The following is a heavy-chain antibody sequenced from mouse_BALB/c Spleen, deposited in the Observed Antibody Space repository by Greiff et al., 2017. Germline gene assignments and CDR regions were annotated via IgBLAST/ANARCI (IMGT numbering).Heavy chain of an antibody. CDR3: ARVPIYYDHDEAY. Sequence: DVQLVESGGGLVKPGGSLKLSCAASGFTFSDYYMYWVRQTPEKRLEWVATISDGGSYTYYPDSVKGRFTISRDNAKNNLYLQMSSLKSEDTAMYYCARVPIYYDHDEAYWGQGTLVTVSA. J-gene: IGHJ3*01. D-gene: IGHD2-4*01. CDR1: GFTFSDYY. V-gene: IGHV5-4*02. CDR2: ISDGGSYT.